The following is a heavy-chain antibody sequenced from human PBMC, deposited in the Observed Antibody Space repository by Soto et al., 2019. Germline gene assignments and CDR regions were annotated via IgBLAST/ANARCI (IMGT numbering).Heavy chain of an antibody. CDR1: GFPFSSYA. CDR3: AKRYSSSWYYFDY. Sequence: GGSLRLSCAASGFPFSSYAMNWVRQAPGKGLEWVSGISDSGASTYYADSVKGRFTISRDNSKNTLYLQMNSLRAEDTAVYYCAKRYSSSWYYFDYWGQGTVGTVSS. CDR2: ISDSGAST. V-gene: IGHV3-23*01. J-gene: IGHJ4*02. D-gene: IGHD6-13*01.